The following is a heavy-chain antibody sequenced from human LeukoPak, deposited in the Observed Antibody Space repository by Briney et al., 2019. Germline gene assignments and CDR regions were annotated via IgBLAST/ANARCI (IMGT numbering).Heavy chain of an antibody. CDR2: INGGGSST. V-gene: IGHV3-74*01. CDR3: ARDYYDSSGYCDY. J-gene: IGHJ4*02. D-gene: IGHD3-22*01. CDR1: GFTFTNDW. Sequence: GGSLRLSCAASGFTFTNDWMHWVRQAPGQGLVWISRINGGGSSTSYADSVKGRFTTSRDNAENTLYLQMNSLRAEDTAVYYCARDYYDSSGYCDYWGQGTLVTVSS.